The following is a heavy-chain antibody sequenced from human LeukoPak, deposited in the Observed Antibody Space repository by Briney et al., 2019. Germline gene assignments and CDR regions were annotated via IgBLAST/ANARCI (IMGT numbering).Heavy chain of an antibody. Sequence: GGSLRLSCAASGFTFSSYSMNWVRQAPGKGLEWVSYITSSSNTIYYADSVKGRFTISRDNAKNSLFPQMNNLRAEDTAVYYCARDASRRRYDFWSGYLDYWGQGTLVTVSS. CDR1: GFTFSSYS. D-gene: IGHD3-3*01. J-gene: IGHJ4*02. V-gene: IGHV3-48*01. CDR3: ARDASRRRYDFWSGYLDY. CDR2: ITSSSNTI.